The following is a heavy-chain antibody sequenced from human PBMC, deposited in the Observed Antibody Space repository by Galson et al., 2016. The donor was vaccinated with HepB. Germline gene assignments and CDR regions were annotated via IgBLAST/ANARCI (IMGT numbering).Heavy chain of an antibody. D-gene: IGHD6-6*01. J-gene: IGHJ6*02. V-gene: IGHV3-11*01. CDR2: ISSSGSTI. Sequence: SLRLSCAASGFTFSDYYVSWIRQAPGKGLEWVSYISSSGSTIYYADSVKGRFTISRDNAKNSLYLQMNSLRAEDTAVYYCARAREYTRTIGRMDVWGQGTTVTVSS. CDR3: ARAREYTRTIGRMDV. CDR1: GFTFSDYY.